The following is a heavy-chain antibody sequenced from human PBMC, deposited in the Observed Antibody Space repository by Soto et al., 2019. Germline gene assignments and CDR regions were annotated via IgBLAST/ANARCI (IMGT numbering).Heavy chain of an antibody. V-gene: IGHV5-10-1*01. CDR3: ARLQAAAGDNDLTFDY. CDR1: GYSFTSYW. Sequence: EVQLVQSGAEVKKPGDSLRISCKGSGYSFTSYWISWVRQMPGKGLEWMGRIDPSDSYTNYSPSFQGHVTISADKSISTPYLQCSSLKASDTAMYYCARLQAAAGDNDLTFDYWGQGTLVTVSS. D-gene: IGHD6-13*01. CDR2: IDPSDSYT. J-gene: IGHJ4*02.